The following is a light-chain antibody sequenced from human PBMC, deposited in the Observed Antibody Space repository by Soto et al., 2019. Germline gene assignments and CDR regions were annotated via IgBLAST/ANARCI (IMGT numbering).Light chain of an antibody. CDR2: GAS. Sequence: EIVLTQSPGALSLSPGERATLSCRASQSIRNSHSAWYQQKPGQAPRLLIYGASNRAAGVSDRFSGSGSGKDFTLTITRLEPEDSAVYYCQQYDRSPLFGGGTKVEI. V-gene: IGKV3-20*01. J-gene: IGKJ4*01. CDR1: QSIRNSH. CDR3: QQYDRSPL.